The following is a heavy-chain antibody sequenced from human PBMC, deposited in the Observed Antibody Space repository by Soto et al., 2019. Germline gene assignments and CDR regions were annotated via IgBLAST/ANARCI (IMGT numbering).Heavy chain of an antibody. CDR2: IIPIFGTA. J-gene: IGHJ1*01. CDR1: GGTFSSYA. Sequence: QVQLVQSGAEVKKPGSSVKVSCKASGGTFSSYAISWVRQAPGQGLEWMGGIIPIFGTANYAQKFQGSATISENESTSKADMEVSRLRSENRAVYYCARDGGGWGPGTLFTVSS. V-gene: IGHV1-69*01. CDR3: ARDGGG. D-gene: IGHD3-16*01.